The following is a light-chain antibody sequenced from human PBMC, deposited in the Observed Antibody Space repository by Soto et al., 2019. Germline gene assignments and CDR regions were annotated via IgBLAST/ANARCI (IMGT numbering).Light chain of an antibody. J-gene: IGLJ1*01. V-gene: IGLV2-14*01. CDR3: SAYTTRGTYV. CDR2: DVS. Sequence: QSALTQPASVSGSPGQSITISCTGTSSDVGASNYVSWYQQHPGKAPKLMIYDVSNWPFAVSNRFSGSKSGITASLTISGLKAEYEAEYCCSAYTTRGTYVLGTGTKVTVL. CDR1: SSDVGASNY.